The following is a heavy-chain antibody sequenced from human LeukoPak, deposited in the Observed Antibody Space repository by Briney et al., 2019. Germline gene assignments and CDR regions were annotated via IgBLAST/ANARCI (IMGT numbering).Heavy chain of an antibody. CDR2: IHYSGST. V-gene: IGHV4-59*01. CDR1: GASISSYY. CDR3: ARVEEGYGSGRRENFYYYYMDV. D-gene: IGHD3-10*01. Sequence: SETLSLTCTVSGASISSYYWSWIRQPPGKGLECLGYIHYSGSTNYSPSLKSRVTISVDTSKNQFSLKLSSVTAADTAVYYCARVEEGYGSGRRENFYYYYMDVWGKGTTVTISS. J-gene: IGHJ6*03.